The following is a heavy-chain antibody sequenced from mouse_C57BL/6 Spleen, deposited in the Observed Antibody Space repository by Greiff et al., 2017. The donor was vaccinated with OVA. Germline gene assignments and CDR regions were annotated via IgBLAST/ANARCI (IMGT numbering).Heavy chain of an antibody. V-gene: IGHV1-72*01. CDR1: GYTFTSYW. CDR2: IDPNSGGT. CDR3: ASPYYDYDWFAY. D-gene: IGHD2-4*01. Sequence: QVQLQQPGAELVKPGASVKLSCKASGYTFTSYWMHWVKQRPGRGLEWIGRIDPNSGGTKYNEKFKSKATLTVDKPSSTAYMQLSSLTSEDSAVYYCASPYYDYDWFAYWGQGTLVTVSA. J-gene: IGHJ3*01.